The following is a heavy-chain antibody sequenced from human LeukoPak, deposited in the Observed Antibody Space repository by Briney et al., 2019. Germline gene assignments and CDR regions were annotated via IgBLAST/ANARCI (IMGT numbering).Heavy chain of an antibody. V-gene: IGHV1-69*01. CDR1: GGTFSSYA. CDR2: IIPIFGTA. D-gene: IGHD6-13*01. Sequence: GASVKVSCKASGGTFSSYAISWVRQAPGQGLEWMGGIIPIFGTANYAQKFQGRVTITADESTSTAYMELSSLRPEDTAVYYCARDLGSGSSWYGGYFDYWGQGTLVTVSS. CDR3: ARDLGSGSSWYGGYFDY. J-gene: IGHJ4*02.